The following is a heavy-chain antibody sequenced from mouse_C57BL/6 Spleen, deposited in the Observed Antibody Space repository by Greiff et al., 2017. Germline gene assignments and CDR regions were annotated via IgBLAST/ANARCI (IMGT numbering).Heavy chain of an antibody. D-gene: IGHD2-1*01. J-gene: IGHJ3*01. CDR2: IYPGSGST. CDR1: GYTFTSYW. Sequence: QVQLQQPGAELVKPGASVKMSCKASGYTFTSYWITWVKPRPGQGLEWIGDIYPGSGSTNYNEKFKSKATLTVDTSSSTAYMQLSSLTSEDSAVYYCARSLYYGNGFAYWGQGTLVTVSA. V-gene: IGHV1-55*01. CDR3: ARSLYYGNGFAY.